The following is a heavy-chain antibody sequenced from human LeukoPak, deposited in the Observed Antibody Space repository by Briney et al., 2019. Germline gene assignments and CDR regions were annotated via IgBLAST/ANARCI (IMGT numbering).Heavy chain of an antibody. J-gene: IGHJ4*02. CDR3: ARDTEWELNPDYFDY. CDR2: ISAYNGNT. Sequence: ASVKVSCKASGYTFRNYGISSVRQAPGQGLEWMGCISAYNGNTKYAQKLQGRVTMTTDTSTNTAYMELRSLRSDETAVYYCARDTEWELNPDYFDYWGQGTLVTVSS. D-gene: IGHD1-26*01. V-gene: IGHV1-18*01. CDR1: GYTFRNYG.